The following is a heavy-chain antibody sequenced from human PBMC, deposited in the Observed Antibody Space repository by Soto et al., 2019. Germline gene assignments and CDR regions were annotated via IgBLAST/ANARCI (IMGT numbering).Heavy chain of an antibody. CDR2: ISYDGSNK. D-gene: IGHD6-19*01. CDR3: AKKQVEQWLVGYFDY. CDR1: GFTFSSYG. Sequence: GGSLRLSCAASGFTFSSYGMHWVRQAPGKGLEWVAVISYDGSNKYYADSVKGRFTISRDNSKNTLYLQMNSLRAEDTAVYYCAKKQVEQWLVGYFDYWGQGTLVTVSS. V-gene: IGHV3-30*18. J-gene: IGHJ4*02.